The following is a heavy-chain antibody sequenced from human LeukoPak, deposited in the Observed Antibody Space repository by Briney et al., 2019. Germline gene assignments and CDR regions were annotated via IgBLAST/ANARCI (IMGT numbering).Heavy chain of an antibody. J-gene: IGHJ5*02. CDR2: INHSGST. CDR1: GGSFSGYY. D-gene: IGHD3-10*01. V-gene: IGHV4-34*01. Sequence: SETLSLTCAVYGGSFSGYYWSWIRQPPGKGLEWIGEINHSGSTNHNPSLKSRVTISVDTSKNQFSLKLSSVTAADTAVYYCARGLHRVRGLIISWGQGTLVTVSS. CDR3: ARGLHRVRGLIIS.